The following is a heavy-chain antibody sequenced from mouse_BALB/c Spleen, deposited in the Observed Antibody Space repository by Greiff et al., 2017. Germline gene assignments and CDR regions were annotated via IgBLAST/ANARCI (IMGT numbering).Heavy chain of an antibody. V-gene: IGHV2-6-7*01. Sequence: VQLVESGPGLVAPSQSLSITCTVSGFSLTGYGVNWVRQPPGKGLEWLGMIWGDGSTDYNSALKSRLSISKDNSQHPVFLKMNRQQTDDTARYYCTRESRYDEAMDYRGQGNSVTVSS. CDR3: TRESRYDEAMDY. CDR2: IWGDGST. CDR1: GFSLTGYG. D-gene: IGHD2-14*01. J-gene: IGHJ4*01.